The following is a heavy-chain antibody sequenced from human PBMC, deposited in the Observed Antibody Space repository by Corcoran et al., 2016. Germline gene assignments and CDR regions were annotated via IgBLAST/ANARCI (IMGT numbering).Heavy chain of an antibody. Sequence: QVQLVQSGAEVKKPGASVKVSCKASGYTFTSYYMHWVRQAPGQGLEWMGIINPSGGSTSYAQKFQGRVTMTRDTSTSTAYMELRSLTSDDTAVYYCARDQAPSDYWGQGTLVTVPS. J-gene: IGHJ4*02. V-gene: IGHV1-46*01. CDR1: GYTFTSYY. CDR3: ARDQAPSDY. CDR2: INPSGGST.